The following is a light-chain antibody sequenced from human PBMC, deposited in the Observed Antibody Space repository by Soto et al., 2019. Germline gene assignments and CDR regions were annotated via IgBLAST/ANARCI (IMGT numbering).Light chain of an antibody. CDR3: CSYAGSSTFLV. Sequence: QSVLTQPASVSGSPGQSITISCTGTSSDVGSYNLVSWYQQHPGKAPKLMIYEVSKRPSGVSNRFSGSKSGNTASLTISGLQAEDEADYYCCSYAGSSTFLVFGGGTKVTVL. CDR2: EVS. J-gene: IGLJ2*01. V-gene: IGLV2-23*02. CDR1: SSDVGSYNL.